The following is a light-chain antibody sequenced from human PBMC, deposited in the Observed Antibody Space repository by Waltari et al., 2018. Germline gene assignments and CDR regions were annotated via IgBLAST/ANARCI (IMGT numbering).Light chain of an antibody. CDR2: IDGGGGH. CDR3: QTWDPDTVV. V-gene: IGLV4-69*01. Sequence: QLAVTQSPSASASLGASVKLTCTLSSEHSAYAIAWHQHQPAKGPRFLMKIDGGGGHTQGDGIPDRFSCFSSGAERYLTISSLQYEDEAAYYCQTWDPDTVVFGGGTRLTV. CDR1: SEHSAYA. J-gene: IGLJ2*01.